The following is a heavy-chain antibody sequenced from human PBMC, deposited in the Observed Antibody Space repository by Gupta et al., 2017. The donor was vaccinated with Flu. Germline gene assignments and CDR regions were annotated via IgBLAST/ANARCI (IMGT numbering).Heavy chain of an antibody. CDR1: VYTLSSYY. D-gene: IGHD3-10*01. J-gene: IGHJ4*02. V-gene: IGHV1-46*01. CDR2: IIPGGGNT. CDR3: AREMSGGTFDY. Sequence: CKPSVYTLSSYYLHFGRQAPGQGLEWMGIIIPGGGNTNYAQKFQGRVTMTTDTSTSTVYMELSSLRFEDTAVYYCAREMSGGTFDYWGQGTLVTVSS.